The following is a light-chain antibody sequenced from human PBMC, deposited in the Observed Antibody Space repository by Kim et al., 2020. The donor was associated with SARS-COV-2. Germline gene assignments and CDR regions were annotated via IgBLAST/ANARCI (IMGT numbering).Light chain of an antibody. CDR1: QSVSSN. V-gene: IGKV3-15*01. Sequence: EIVMTQYPATLSVSPGERATLSCRASQSVSSNLAWYQQKPGQAPRLLIYGASTRATGIPARFSGSGSGTEFTLTISSLQSEDFAVYYCQQYNNWPRTFGQWPKLEI. J-gene: IGKJ2*02. CDR2: GAS. CDR3: QQYNNWPRT.